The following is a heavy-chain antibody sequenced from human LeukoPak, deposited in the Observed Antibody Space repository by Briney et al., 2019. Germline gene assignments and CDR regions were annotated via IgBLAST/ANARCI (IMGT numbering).Heavy chain of an antibody. J-gene: IGHJ4*02. Sequence: ASVKVSCKASGYTFTNYYIHWVRQAPGQGLEWMGRINPNSGDTNYAQKFQGRVTMTRDTSITTAYMELSGLRSDDTAVYYCAKPQKGYFDYWGQGTLVTVSS. CDR2: INPNSGDT. V-gene: IGHV1-2*06. CDR3: AKPQKGYFDY. CDR1: GYTFTNYY.